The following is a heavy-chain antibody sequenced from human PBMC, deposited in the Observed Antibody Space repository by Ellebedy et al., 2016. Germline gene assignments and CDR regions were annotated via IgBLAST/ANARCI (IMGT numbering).Heavy chain of an antibody. CDR2: ISAYNGNT. CDR1: AGTFSSYA. V-gene: IGHV1-18*01. Sequence: ASVKVSXKASAGTFSSYAISWVRQAPGQGLEWMGWISAYNGNTNYAQKLQGRVTMTTDTSTSTAYMELRSLRSDDTAVYYCARKVSTVTQEWFDPWGQGTLVTVSS. J-gene: IGHJ5*02. D-gene: IGHD4-17*01. CDR3: ARKVSTVTQEWFDP.